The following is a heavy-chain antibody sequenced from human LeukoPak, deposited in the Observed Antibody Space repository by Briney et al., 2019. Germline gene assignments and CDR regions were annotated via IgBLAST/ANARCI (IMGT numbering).Heavy chain of an antibody. D-gene: IGHD3-10*01. Sequence: SETLSLTCTVSGGSISSYYWSWIRQPPGKGLEWIGYIYYSGSTNYNPSLKSRVTISVDTSKNQFSLKLSSVTAADTAVYYCARAPRSTMVRGVQYGMDVWGQGTTVTVSS. J-gene: IGHJ6*02. CDR2: IYYSGST. CDR1: GGSISSYY. V-gene: IGHV4-59*08. CDR3: ARAPRSTMVRGVQYGMDV.